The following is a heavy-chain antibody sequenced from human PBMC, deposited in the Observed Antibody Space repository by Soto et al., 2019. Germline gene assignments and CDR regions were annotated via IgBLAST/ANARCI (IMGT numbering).Heavy chain of an antibody. Sequence: SQSRSLACTVSGVSITRYSRSCIQQTPWTGLDWIGSLSFSGATYINPSLKGLASLSVDTSENHLSLTLNSVTSADKDVYFCSRDRRDGYKRYFDFWRQGTHVTAPQ. J-gene: IGHJ4*02. D-gene: IGHD5-12*01. CDR1: GVSITRYS. CDR3: SRDRRDGYKRYFDF. CDR2: LSFSGAT. V-gene: IGHV4-59*01.